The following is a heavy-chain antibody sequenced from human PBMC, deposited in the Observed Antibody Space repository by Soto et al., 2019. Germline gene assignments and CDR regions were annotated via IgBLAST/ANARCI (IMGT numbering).Heavy chain of an antibody. D-gene: IGHD2-15*01. J-gene: IGHJ4*02. CDR2: ISGSGGST. CDR1: GFTFSRYA. CDR3: ATSPFYCSGGSCYLDDY. V-gene: IGHV3-23*01. Sequence: GALRLSCAASGFTFSRYAMSWVRQAPGKGLEWVSAISGSGGSTYYADSVKGRFTISRDNSKNTLYLQMNSLRAEDTAVYYCATSPFYCSGGSCYLDDYWGQGTLVTVSS.